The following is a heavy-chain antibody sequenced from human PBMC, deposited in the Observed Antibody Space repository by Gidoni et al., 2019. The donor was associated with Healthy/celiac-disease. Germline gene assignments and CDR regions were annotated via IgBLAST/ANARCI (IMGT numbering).Heavy chain of an antibody. CDR1: GFTFSNAW. J-gene: IGHJ5*02. CDR3: TTGLMVRGPNWFDP. V-gene: IGHV3-15*01. D-gene: IGHD3-10*01. Sequence: EVQLVESGGGLVKPGGSLRLSCAASGFTFSNAWMSWVRQAPGKGLEWVGRIRSKTDGGTTDYAAPVKGRFTISRDDSKNTLYLQMNSLKTEDTAVYYCTTGLMVRGPNWFDPWGQGTLVTVSS. CDR2: IRSKTDGGTT.